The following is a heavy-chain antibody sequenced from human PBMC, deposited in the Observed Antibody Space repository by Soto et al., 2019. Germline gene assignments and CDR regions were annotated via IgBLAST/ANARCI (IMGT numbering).Heavy chain of an antibody. CDR2: ISGSGGST. D-gene: IGHD2-21*01. V-gene: IGHV3-23*01. J-gene: IGHJ4*02. CDR1: GFTFSSYA. CDR3: AKDVVERWLPTHFEY. Sequence: EVQLLESGGGLVQPGGSLRLSCAASGFTFSSYAMSWVRQAPGKGLEWVSAISGSGGSTYYADSVKGRVTISRDNSKNTRYLQMTSLKAEDTAVYYCAKDVVERWLPTHFEYWGQGTLVTVSS.